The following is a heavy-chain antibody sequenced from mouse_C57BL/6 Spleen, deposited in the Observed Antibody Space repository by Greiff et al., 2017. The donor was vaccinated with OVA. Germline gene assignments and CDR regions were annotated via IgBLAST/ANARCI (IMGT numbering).Heavy chain of an antibody. Sequence: VQLVESGAELVQPGASVKISCKASGYAFSSYWMNWVKQRPGKGLEWIGQIYPGDGDTNYNGKFKGKATLTADKSSSTAYMQLSSLTSEDSAVYFCARLYDDGYFDYWGQGTTLTVSS. CDR1: GYAFSSYW. D-gene: IGHD2-3*01. CDR3: ARLYDDGYFDY. V-gene: IGHV1-80*01. J-gene: IGHJ2*01. CDR2: IYPGDGDT.